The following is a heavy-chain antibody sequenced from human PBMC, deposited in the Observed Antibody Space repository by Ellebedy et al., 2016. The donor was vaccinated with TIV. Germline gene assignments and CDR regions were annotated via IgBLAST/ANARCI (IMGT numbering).Heavy chain of an antibody. D-gene: IGHD6-13*01. CDR1: GFTFSESW. CDR2: INQDGRTT. V-gene: IGHV3-7*01. Sequence: GESLKISRAASGFTFSESWMTWVRQAQGQGLEWVANINQDGRTTSYVDSVNGRFTISRDNAKNTLYLQINSLRAEDTAVYFCARYLHIAAADYWGQGTLVTVSS. J-gene: IGHJ4*02. CDR3: ARYLHIAAADY.